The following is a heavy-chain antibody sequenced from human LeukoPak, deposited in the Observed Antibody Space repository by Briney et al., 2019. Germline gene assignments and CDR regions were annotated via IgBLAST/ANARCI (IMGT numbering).Heavy chain of an antibody. CDR1: GGTFSSYA. D-gene: IGHD3-3*01. V-gene: IGHV1-69*01. CDR2: IIPIFGTA. CDR3: AREGSAFWSGLTRRNWFDP. J-gene: IGHJ5*02. Sequence: SVKVSCKASGGTFSSYAISWVRQAPGQGLEWMGGIIPIFGTANYAQKFQGRVTITADESTSTAYMELSSLRSEDTAVYYCAREGSAFWSGLTRRNWFDPWGQGTLVTVSS.